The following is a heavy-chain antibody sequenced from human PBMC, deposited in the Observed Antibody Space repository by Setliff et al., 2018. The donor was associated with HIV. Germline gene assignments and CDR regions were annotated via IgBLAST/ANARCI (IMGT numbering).Heavy chain of an antibody. CDR2: IYYSGSA. Sequence: SETLSLTCTVSGGSISSGDYFLSWIRQAPGKGLEWIGCIYYSGSAYYNPSLQRRVTMSVDTSKNQFSLKLTSVTAADTAVYYCARGGAVSADFDSWGQGTLVTVSS. V-gene: IGHV4-30-4*02. J-gene: IGHJ4*02. CDR3: ARGGAVSADFDS. CDR1: GGSISSGDYF. D-gene: IGHD3-16*01.